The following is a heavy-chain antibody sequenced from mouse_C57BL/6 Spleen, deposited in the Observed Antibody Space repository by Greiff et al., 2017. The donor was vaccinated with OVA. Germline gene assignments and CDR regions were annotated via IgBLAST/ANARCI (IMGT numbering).Heavy chain of an antibody. V-gene: IGHV5-4*01. CDR2: ISDGGSYT. D-gene: IGHD2-10*01. J-gene: IGHJ1*03. CDR3: ARDSYYGNYVGYFDV. Sequence: SLEWVATISDGGSYTYYPDNVKGRFTISRDNAKNNLYLQMSHLKSEDTAMYYCARDSYYGNYVGYFDVWGTGTTVTVSS.